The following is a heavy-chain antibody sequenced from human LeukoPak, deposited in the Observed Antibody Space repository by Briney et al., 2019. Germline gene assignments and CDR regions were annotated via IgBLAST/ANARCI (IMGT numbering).Heavy chain of an antibody. J-gene: IGHJ4*02. CDR1: GFTFGDYA. D-gene: IGHD3-10*01. CDR3: ARDQQYYGSGSYDY. V-gene: IGHV3-9*01. Sequence: GRSLRLSCAASGFTFGDYAMHWVRQAPGKGLEWVSGISWNSDSIGYADSVKGRFTISRDNAKNSLYLQMNSLRAEDTAVYYCARDQQYYGSGSYDYWGQGTLVTVSS. CDR2: ISWNSDSI.